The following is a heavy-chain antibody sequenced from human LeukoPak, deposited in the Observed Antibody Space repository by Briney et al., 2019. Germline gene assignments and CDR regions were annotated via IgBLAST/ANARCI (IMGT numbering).Heavy chain of an antibody. CDR3: ARLWYVVGDGYNYSPFGY. CDR2: IYPGDSDT. J-gene: IGHJ4*02. Sequence: GESLKISCKGSGYSFTSYWIGWVRQMPGKGLEWMGIIYPGDSDTRYSPSFQGQVTISADKSISTAYLQWSSLKASDTAMYYCARLWYVVGDGYNYSPFGYWGQGTLVTVSS. D-gene: IGHD5-24*01. CDR1: GYSFTSYW. V-gene: IGHV5-51*01.